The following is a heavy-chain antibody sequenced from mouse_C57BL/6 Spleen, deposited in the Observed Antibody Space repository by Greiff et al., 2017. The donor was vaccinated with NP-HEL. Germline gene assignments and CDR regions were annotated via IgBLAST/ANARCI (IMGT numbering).Heavy chain of an antibody. D-gene: IGHD6-5*01. J-gene: IGHJ3*01. V-gene: IGHV1-18*01. CDR1: GYTFTDYN. CDR3: ARLCPRRGFAY. Sequence: VQLKQSGPELVKPGASVKIPCKASGYTFTDYNMDWVKQSHGKSLEWIGDIKPNNGGTIYNQKFKGKATLTVDKSSSTAYMELRSLTSEDTAVYYCARLCPRRGFAYWGQGTLVTVSA. CDR2: IKPNNGGT.